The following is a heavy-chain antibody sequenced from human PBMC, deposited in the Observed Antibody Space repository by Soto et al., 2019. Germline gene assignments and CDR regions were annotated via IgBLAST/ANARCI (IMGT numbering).Heavy chain of an antibody. CDR1: GGSISSYY. D-gene: IGHD4-17*01. J-gene: IGHJ4*02. V-gene: IGHV4-59*08. CDR2: IYYSGST. CDR3: ARQYGRAFDY. Sequence: SETLSLTCTVSGGSISSYYWSWIRQPPGKELEWIGYIYYSGSTNYNPSLKSRVTISVDTSKNQFSLKLSSVTAADTAVYYCARQYGRAFDYWGQGTLVTVS.